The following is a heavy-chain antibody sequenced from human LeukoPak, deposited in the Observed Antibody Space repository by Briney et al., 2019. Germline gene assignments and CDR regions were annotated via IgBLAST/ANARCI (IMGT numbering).Heavy chain of an antibody. D-gene: IGHD3-10*01. CDR1: GYTFTNYY. CDR2: INPSGGST. V-gene: IGHV1-46*01. J-gene: IGHJ4*02. CDR3: ARDSTVVASGSYYLPDFDY. Sequence: ASVKVSCKASGYTFTNYYLYWVRQAPGQGLEWMGIINPSGGSTTYAQKFQGRVTMTRDTSTSTVYMELRSLRSDDMAVYYCARDSTVVASGSYYLPDFDYWGQGTLVTVSS.